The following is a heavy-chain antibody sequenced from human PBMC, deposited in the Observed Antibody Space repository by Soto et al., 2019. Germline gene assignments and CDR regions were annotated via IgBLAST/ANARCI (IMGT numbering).Heavy chain of an antibody. D-gene: IGHD3-22*01. V-gene: IGHV4-59*01. Sequence: SETLSLTCTVSGGSFSSYYWSWIRQPPGKGLEWIGYIYYSGSTNYNPSLKSRVTISVDTSKNQFSLKLSSVTAADTAVYYCARGNYYDSSGYYDSWGHGTLVTVSS. CDR3: ARGNYYDSSGYYDS. CDR1: GGSFSSYY. CDR2: IYYSGST. J-gene: IGHJ5*01.